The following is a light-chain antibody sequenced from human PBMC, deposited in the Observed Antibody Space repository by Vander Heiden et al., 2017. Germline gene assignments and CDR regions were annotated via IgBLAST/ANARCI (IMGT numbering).Light chain of an antibody. CDR3: QQYNNRWT. CDR1: QSVSSN. CDR2: GAS. Sequence: EIVMTQSPATLSVSPGERATLSCRASQSVSSNLAWYQQKPGQATRLLIYGASTRATGIPARFSGSGSGTEFTLTISSLQSEDFAVYYCQQYNNRWTFGQGTKVEIK. V-gene: IGKV3-15*01. J-gene: IGKJ1*01.